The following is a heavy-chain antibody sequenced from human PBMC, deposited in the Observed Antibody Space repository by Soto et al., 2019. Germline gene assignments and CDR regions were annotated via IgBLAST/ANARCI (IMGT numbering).Heavy chain of an antibody. CDR3: ARGKSDGDYVGGDYFDY. CDR1: GFTVSSNY. V-gene: IGHV3-66*01. Sequence: EVQLVESGGGLVQPGGSLRLSCAASGFTVSSNYMSWVRQAPGKGLEWVSVIYSGGSTYNEDSVKGRFTITSDNSKNTLYLQMNSVRAEDTAVYYCARGKSDGDYVGGDYFDYWGQGTLVTVSS. J-gene: IGHJ4*02. D-gene: IGHD4-17*01. CDR2: IYSGGST.